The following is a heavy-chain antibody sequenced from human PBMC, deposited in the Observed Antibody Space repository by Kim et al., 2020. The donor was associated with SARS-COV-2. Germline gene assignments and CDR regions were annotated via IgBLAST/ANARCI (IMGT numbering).Heavy chain of an antibody. CDR3: ARDRDGSGYYLEAFDI. D-gene: IGHD3-22*01. J-gene: IGHJ3*02. Sequence: VKGRFTISRDNAKNSLYLQMNSLRAEDTAVYYCARDRDGSGYYLEAFDIWGQGTMVTVSS. V-gene: IGHV3-21*01.